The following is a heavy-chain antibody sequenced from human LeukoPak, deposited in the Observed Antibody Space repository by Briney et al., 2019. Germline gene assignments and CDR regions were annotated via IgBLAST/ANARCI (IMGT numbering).Heavy chain of an antibody. Sequence: GGPLRLSCAASGFTFSSYAMHWVRQAPGKGLEWVAVISYDGSNKYYADSVKGRFTISRDNSKNTLYLQMNSLRAEDTAVYYCARDPDYSNLLGALYWGQGTLVTVSS. CDR2: ISYDGSNK. D-gene: IGHD4-11*01. CDR3: ARDPDYSNLLGALY. CDR1: GFTFSSYA. J-gene: IGHJ4*02. V-gene: IGHV3-30-3*01.